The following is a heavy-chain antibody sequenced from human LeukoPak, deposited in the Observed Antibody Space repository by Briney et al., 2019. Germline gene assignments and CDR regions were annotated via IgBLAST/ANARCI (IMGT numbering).Heavy chain of an antibody. CDR1: GGTFSSYA. CDR3: ARGPYCSGGSCYQSGAYYYGMDV. CDR2: VIPTFGTA. V-gene: IGHV1-69*13. J-gene: IGHJ6*02. D-gene: IGHD2-15*01. Sequence: SVKVSCKASGGTFSSYAISWVRQGPGQGLEWVGGVIPTFGTANYPQKFQGRVTITADESTSTAYMELSSLRSEDTAVYYCARGPYCSGGSCYQSGAYYYGMDVWGQGTTVTGSS.